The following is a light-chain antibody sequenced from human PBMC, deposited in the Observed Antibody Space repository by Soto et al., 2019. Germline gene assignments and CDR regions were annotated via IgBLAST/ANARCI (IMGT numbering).Light chain of an antibody. CDR1: QRISRTY. Sequence: EIVLTQSPGNLSLSPGERATLSCRASQRISRTYLAWYQQKPGQAPRVLMTGASNRATGIPDRFSGSGSGTDFTLTISRLEPEDSASYYCQQYGSSVTFGPXXX. CDR3: QQYGSSVT. V-gene: IGKV3-20*01. CDR2: GAS. J-gene: IGKJ3*01.